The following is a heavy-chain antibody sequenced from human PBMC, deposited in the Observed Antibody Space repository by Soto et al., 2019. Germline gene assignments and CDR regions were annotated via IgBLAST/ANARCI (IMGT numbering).Heavy chain of an antibody. Sequence: GESLKISCKGSGYSFTSYWMNWVRQMPGKGLEWMGTIYPGDSDTRYSPSFQGQVTISVDKSTNTAYLQWNSLRASDTAMYYCARVPNWNAIYYYYDMDVWGKGTTVTVSS. CDR3: ARVPNWNAIYYYYDMDV. D-gene: IGHD1-20*01. CDR1: GYSFTSYW. V-gene: IGHV5-51*01. J-gene: IGHJ6*03. CDR2: IYPGDSDT.